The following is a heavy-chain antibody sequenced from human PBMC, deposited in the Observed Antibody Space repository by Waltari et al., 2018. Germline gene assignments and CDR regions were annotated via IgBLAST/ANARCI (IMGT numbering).Heavy chain of an antibody. J-gene: IGHJ4*02. D-gene: IGHD4-4*01. V-gene: IGHV3-43*01. CDR2: ISWDGGST. Sequence: EVQLVESGGVVVQPGGSLRLSCAASGFTFDDYTMHWVRQAPGKGLEWVSLISWDGGSTYYADSVKGRFTISRDNSKNSLYLQMNSLRTEDTALYYCAKDMTPYSNYGFDYWGQGTLVTVSS. CDR1: GFTFDDYT. CDR3: AKDMTPYSNYGFDY.